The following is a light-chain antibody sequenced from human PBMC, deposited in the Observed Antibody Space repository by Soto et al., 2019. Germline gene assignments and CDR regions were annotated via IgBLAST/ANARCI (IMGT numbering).Light chain of an antibody. CDR2: GAS. CDR3: HQYNNSPPHT. CDR1: QNVGNN. V-gene: IGKV3-15*01. Sequence: VLTQSPATLSVSPGDRATLSCRASQNVGNNLAWYQQKPGQAPRLLIYGASSGATGLPARFSASGSGTEFTLAISSLQSEDFAVYYCHQYNNSPPHTFGQGTKLEI. J-gene: IGKJ2*01.